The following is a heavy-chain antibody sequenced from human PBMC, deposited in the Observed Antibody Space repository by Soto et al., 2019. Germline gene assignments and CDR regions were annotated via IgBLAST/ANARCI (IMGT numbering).Heavy chain of an antibody. D-gene: IGHD6-13*01. CDR3: ATGRLSSWYVESDY. CDR1: GGSISSGDYY. V-gene: IGHV4-30-4*01. Sequence: SETLSLTCTVSGGSISSGDYYWSWIRHPPGKGLEWIGYIYYSGSTYYNPSLKSRVTISVDTSKNQFSLKLSSVTAADTAVYYCATGRLSSWYVESDYWGQGTLVTVSS. J-gene: IGHJ4*02. CDR2: IYYSGST.